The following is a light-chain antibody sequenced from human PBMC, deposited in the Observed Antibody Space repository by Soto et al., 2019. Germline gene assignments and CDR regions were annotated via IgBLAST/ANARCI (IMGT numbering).Light chain of an antibody. CDR2: EVS. J-gene: IGLJ2*01. Sequence: QSALTQPRSVSGSPGQSVTFSCTGTSSDVGGYNYVSWYQQHPGKAPKLMIYEVSKRPSGAPDRFSGSKSGNTASLTISGLQTEDEADYYCCSYAGTYTVLFGGGTKLTVL. V-gene: IGLV2-11*01. CDR3: CSYAGTYTVL. CDR1: SSDVGGYNY.